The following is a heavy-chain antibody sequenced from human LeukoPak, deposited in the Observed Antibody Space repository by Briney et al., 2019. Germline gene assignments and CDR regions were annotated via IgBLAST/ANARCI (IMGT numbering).Heavy chain of an antibody. CDR2: IYTSGST. J-gene: IGHJ6*03. V-gene: IGHV4-4*07. CDR1: GGSISSYY. Sequence: SETLSLTCTVSGGSISSYYWGWIRQPAGKGLEWIGRIYTSGSTNYNPSLKSRVTMSVDTSKNQFSLKLSSVTAADTAVYYCAREPPVYYYYMDVWDNGTTVTVAS. CDR3: AREPPVYYYYMDV.